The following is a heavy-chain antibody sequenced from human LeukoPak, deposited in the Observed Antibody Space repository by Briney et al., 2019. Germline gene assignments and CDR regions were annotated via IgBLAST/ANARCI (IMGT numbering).Heavy chain of an antibody. Sequence: MPSETLSLTCTVSGGSISSSSYYWGWIRQPPGKGLEWIGSIYYSGSTYYNPSLKSRVTISVDTSKNQFSLKLNSVTAADTAVYYCARVVDTAMVCDYWGQGTLVTVSS. V-gene: IGHV4-39*01. J-gene: IGHJ4*02. CDR2: IYYSGST. D-gene: IGHD5-18*01. CDR3: ARVVDTAMVCDY. CDR1: GGSISSSSYY.